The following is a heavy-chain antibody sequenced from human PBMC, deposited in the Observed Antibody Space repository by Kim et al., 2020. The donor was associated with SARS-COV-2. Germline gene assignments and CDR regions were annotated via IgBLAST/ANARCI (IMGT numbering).Heavy chain of an antibody. CDR1: GGSISSSSYY. CDR2: IYYSGST. CDR3: ARQTGSSGG. V-gene: IGHV4-39*01. J-gene: IGHJ4*02. D-gene: IGHD3-22*01. Sequence: SETLSLTCTVSGGSISSSSYYWGWIRQPPGKGLEWIGSIYYSGSTYYNPSLKSRVTISVDTSKNQFSLKLSSVTAADTAVYYCARQTGSSGGWGQGTLVTVSS.